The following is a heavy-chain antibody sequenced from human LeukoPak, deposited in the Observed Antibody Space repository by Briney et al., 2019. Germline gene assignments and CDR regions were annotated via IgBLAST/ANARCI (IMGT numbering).Heavy chain of an antibody. CDR3: ARVGFGGISLDY. D-gene: IGHD4-23*01. CDR1: GDSISSYY. V-gene: IGHV4-59*01. Sequence: SETLSLTCTVSGDSISSYYWSWIRQPPGKGLEWIGYISYTGSTNYNPSLKSRVTISLETYKNQFSLKLSSVTAADTAVYYCARVGFGGISLDYWGQGTLVTVSS. CDR2: ISYTGST. J-gene: IGHJ4*02.